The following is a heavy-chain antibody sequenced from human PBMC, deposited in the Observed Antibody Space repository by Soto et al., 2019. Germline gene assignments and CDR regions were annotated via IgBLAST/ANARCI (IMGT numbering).Heavy chain of an antibody. V-gene: IGHV1-69*13. CDR2: IIPIFGTA. J-gene: IGHJ5*02. CDR1: GGTFSSYA. Sequence: SVKVSCKASGGTFSSYAISWVRQAPGQGLEWMGGIIPIFGTANYAQKFQGRVTITADESTSTAYMELSSLRSEDTAVYYCARDRIPYCISTSCSTPFDPWGQGTLVTVSS. D-gene: IGHD2-2*02. CDR3: ARDRIPYCISTSCSTPFDP.